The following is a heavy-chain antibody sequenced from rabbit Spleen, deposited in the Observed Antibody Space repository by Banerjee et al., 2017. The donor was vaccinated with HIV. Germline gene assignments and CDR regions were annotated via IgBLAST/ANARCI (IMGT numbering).Heavy chain of an antibody. Sequence: QSLEESGGALVKPGASLTLTCKASGFSFNSGYDMCWVRQAPGKGLEWVACAYAGSSGGTYSATWAKGRFTIPKTSSTTVTLQMISLTAADTATYFCARDSATSFSTYGMDLWGPGTLVTVS. CDR2: AYAGSSGGT. CDR1: GFSFNSGYD. CDR3: ARDSATSFSTYGMDL. D-gene: IGHD1-1*01. J-gene: IGHJ6*01. V-gene: IGHV1S40*01.